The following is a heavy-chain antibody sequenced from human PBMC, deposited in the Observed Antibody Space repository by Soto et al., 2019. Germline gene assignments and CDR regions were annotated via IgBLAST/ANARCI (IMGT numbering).Heavy chain of an antibody. Sequence: QVQLQESGTGLVKPSQTLSLTCTVSGGSISSGDYYWSWIRQPPGKGLEWIGSIYYRGSTYYNPSPKNGVTISVNTSKNQFSLKVISVTDADSAVNYSAIRHSSPYVDYWGQGTQVTVAS. CDR2: IYYRGST. D-gene: IGHD6-13*01. V-gene: IGHV4-30-4*01. CDR3: AIRHSSPYVDY. CDR1: GGSISSGDYY. J-gene: IGHJ4*02.